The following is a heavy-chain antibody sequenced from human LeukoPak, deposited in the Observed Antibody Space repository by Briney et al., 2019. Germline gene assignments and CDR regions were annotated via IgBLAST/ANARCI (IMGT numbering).Heavy chain of an antibody. V-gene: IGHV4-4*07. Sequence: SETLSLTCTVSGGSISSYYWSWIRQPAGKGLEWIGHIYNSGSTNYNPSLKGRVTMSVATSKNQFSLHLSFVTAADTAVYYCARSAFLVTAPGLYYFDYWGQGTLVAVSS. CDR1: GGSISSYY. D-gene: IGHD6-13*01. CDR2: IYNSGST. J-gene: IGHJ4*02. CDR3: ARSAFLVTAPGLYYFDY.